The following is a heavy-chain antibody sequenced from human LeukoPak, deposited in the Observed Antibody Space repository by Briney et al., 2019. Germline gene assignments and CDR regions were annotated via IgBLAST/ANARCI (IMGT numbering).Heavy chain of an antibody. V-gene: IGHV4-59*01. Sequence: SETLSLTCTVSGDSIRVYYWSWIPEPPGKGVECIAYINYRGSTNYNPSLKSRVAISVDTSRNQFSLRLSSVTAADTAVYYCASYSSSLEYFHPWGQGTLVSVSS. CDR1: GDSIRVYY. CDR3: ASYSSSLEYFHP. D-gene: IGHD6-13*01. J-gene: IGHJ1*01. CDR2: INYRGST.